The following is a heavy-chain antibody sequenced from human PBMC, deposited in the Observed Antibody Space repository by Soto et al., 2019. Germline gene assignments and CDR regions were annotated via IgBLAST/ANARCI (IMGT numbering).Heavy chain of an antibody. V-gene: IGHV3-23*01. CDR1: GFTFSSYA. CDR2: LSGSDDYT. CDR3: AKGYCTGPTCRAQDLFDY. D-gene: IGHD2-8*02. J-gene: IGHJ4*02. Sequence: GGSLRLSCAASGFTFSSYAMSWVRQAPGKGLEWVSGLSGSDDYTYYADSVKGRFTISRDNSKNTLYLQMNGLRAEDTAVYYCAKGYCTGPTCRAQDLFDYWGQGSLVTVSS.